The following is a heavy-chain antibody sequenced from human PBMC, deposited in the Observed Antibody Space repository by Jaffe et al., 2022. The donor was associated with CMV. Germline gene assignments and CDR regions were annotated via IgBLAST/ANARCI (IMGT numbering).Heavy chain of an antibody. CDR3: ARPGRDYRFGSGHPKYYFDY. CDR1: GGSIASITYY. Sequence: QLQLQESGPGLVKPSETLSLTCTVSGGSIASITYYWGWIRQSPGKGLEWIGSIFYNGGTYYNPSLKSRVTISMDTSKNQFSLDVTSVTAADTAVYYCARPGRDYRFGSGHPKYYFDYWGQGSLVTVSS. V-gene: IGHV4-39*01. CDR2: IFYNGGT. D-gene: IGHD3-10*01. J-gene: IGHJ4*02.